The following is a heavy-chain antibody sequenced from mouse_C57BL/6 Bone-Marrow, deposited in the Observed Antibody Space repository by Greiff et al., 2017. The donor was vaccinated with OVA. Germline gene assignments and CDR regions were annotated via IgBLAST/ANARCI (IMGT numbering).Heavy chain of an antibody. CDR3: TRDALYYYGSSYWYFDV. CDR1: GFTFSDFY. J-gene: IGHJ1*03. Sequence: EVKLVESGGGLVQSGRSLRLSCATSGFTFSDFYMEWVRQAPGKGLEWIAASRNKANDYTTEYSAAVKGRLIVSRDTSQSILDLQRNALRAADTAVYYCTRDALYYYGSSYWYFDVWGTGTTVTVSS. V-gene: IGHV7-1*01. CDR2: SRNKANDYTT. D-gene: IGHD1-1*01.